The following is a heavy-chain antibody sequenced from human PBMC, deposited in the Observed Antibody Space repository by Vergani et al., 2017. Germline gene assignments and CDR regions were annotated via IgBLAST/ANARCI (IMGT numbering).Heavy chain of an antibody. CDR2: INPNSGGP. Sequence: QVQLVQSGAEVKKPGASVKVSCKASGYTFTGYYMHWVRQAPGQGLEWMGWINPNSGGPNYAQKFQGRVTMTRDTSISTAYMVLSRLRSDDTAVYYCARDIVVVVGSNWFDPWGQGTLVTVSS. CDR3: ARDIVVVVGSNWFDP. CDR1: GYTFTGYY. J-gene: IGHJ5*02. V-gene: IGHV1-2*02. D-gene: IGHD2-15*01.